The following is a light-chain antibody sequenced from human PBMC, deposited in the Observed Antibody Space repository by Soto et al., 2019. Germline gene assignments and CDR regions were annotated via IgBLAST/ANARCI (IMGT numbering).Light chain of an antibody. Sequence: ELVLTQSPGTMSLSPVSRATLSCRFSQSAYSSYLSWYQQKPGQAPRLLIYGASNRATGIPDRFSGSGSGTDFTLTISGLEPEDFAVYYCQQYGTSLFTFGGGTKV. V-gene: IGKV3-20*01. CDR1: QSAYSSY. J-gene: IGKJ4*01. CDR2: GAS. CDR3: QQYGTSLFT.